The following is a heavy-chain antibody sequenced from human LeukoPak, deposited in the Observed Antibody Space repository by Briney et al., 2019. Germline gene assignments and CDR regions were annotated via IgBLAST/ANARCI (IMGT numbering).Heavy chain of an antibody. J-gene: IGHJ6*02. CDR1: GGSIRSYY. CDR3: ATTFSTYDSSGYGSAYYYYGLDV. D-gene: IGHD3-22*01. Sequence: SETLSLTCTVSGGSIRSYYWSWIRQPPGKGLEWIGYIYYSGSTKCNPSLKSRVTISVDTSKNQFSLKLSSVTAADTAVYYCATTFSTYDSSGYGSAYYYYGLDVWGQGTTVTVSS. CDR2: IYYSGST. V-gene: IGHV4-59*01.